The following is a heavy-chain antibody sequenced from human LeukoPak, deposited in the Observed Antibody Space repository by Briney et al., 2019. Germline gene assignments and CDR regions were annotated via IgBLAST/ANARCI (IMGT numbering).Heavy chain of an antibody. CDR3: ASARYVNSFYAFDI. V-gene: IGHV4-59*01. CDR1: GGSISSYY. J-gene: IGHJ3*02. D-gene: IGHD3-9*01. Sequence: SETLSLTCTVSGGSISSYYWSWIRLPPGKGLEWIGYLSKSGNTNYSPSLKSRVTIFGDTSKNQFFLKLSSVTAAATAVYYCASARYVNSFYAFDIWGQGTLVTVSS. CDR2: LSKSGNT.